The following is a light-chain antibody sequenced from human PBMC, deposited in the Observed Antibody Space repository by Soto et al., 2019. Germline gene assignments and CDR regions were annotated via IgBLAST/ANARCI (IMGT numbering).Light chain of an antibody. Sequence: QSALTQPASVSGSPGQSITISCTGTGSDVGGYDHVSWYQQHPGRAPKLMIYDVSRRPSGVSNRFSGSKSGNTASLTISGLQAEDEAHYYCNSYTSSSTLVFGGGTKVTVL. CDR3: NSYTSSSTLV. CDR1: GSDVGGYDH. CDR2: DVS. V-gene: IGLV2-14*01. J-gene: IGLJ3*02.